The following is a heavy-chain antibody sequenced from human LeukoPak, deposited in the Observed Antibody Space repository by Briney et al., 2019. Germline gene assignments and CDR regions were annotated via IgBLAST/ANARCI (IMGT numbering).Heavy chain of an antibody. D-gene: IGHD2-2*02. V-gene: IGHV4-59*01. CDR1: GGSISSYY. CDR3: ARGRGRLGYCSSTSCYTGIEGYDWFDP. Sequence: KPSETLSLTCTVSGGSISSYYWSWIRQPPGKGLEWIGYIYYSGSTNYNPSLKSRVTISVDTSKNQFSLKLSSVTAADTAVYYCARGRGRLGYCSSTSCYTGIEGYDWFDPWGQGTLVTVSS. CDR2: IYYSGST. J-gene: IGHJ5*02.